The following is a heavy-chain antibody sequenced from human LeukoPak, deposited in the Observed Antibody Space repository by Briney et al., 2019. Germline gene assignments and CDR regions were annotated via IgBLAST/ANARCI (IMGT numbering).Heavy chain of an antibody. CDR2: IYYSGST. Sequence: MTSETLSLTCTVSGGSISSYYWSWIRQPPGKGLEWIGYIYYSGSTNYNPSLKSRVTISVDTSKNQFSLKLTSVTAADTAVYYCARAPEYGLYYFDYWGQGTLVAVSS. J-gene: IGHJ4*02. D-gene: IGHD1-14*01. CDR3: ARAPEYGLYYFDY. V-gene: IGHV4-59*12. CDR1: GGSISSYY.